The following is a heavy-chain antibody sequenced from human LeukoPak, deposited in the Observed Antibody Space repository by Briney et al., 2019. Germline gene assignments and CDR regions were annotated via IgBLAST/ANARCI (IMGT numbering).Heavy chain of an antibody. J-gene: IGHJ4*02. Sequence: GGSLRLPCAASGFDFSSHGMNWVRQAPGKGLEWVSTINFNGGRTYYADSVKGRFGVSSDNSKNTLYLQMNSLRVEDTAVYYCAKGGRGSWAGNTGDWGQGTLVSVSS. CDR2: INFNGGRT. CDR1: GFDFSSHG. V-gene: IGHV3-23*01. D-gene: IGHD3-10*01. CDR3: AKGGRGSWAGNTGD.